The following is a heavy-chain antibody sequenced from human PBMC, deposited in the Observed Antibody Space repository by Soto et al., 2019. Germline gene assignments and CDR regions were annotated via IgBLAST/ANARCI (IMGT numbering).Heavy chain of an antibody. CDR3: ARVGMRMNGTTTKYYHMDV. CDR1: GGTFSSYA. V-gene: IGHV1-69*06. D-gene: IGHD1-1*01. J-gene: IGHJ6*03. CDR2: IIPMFGTE. Sequence: QLQLVQSGAEVKEPGSSVKVSCKASGGTFSSYAIKWVRQAPGQGLEWMGGIIPMFGTENYAQKFQGRVTITAARTTSTAYMELNSLRFEDTAVFYCARVGMRMNGTTTKYYHMDVWGQGTTVTVS.